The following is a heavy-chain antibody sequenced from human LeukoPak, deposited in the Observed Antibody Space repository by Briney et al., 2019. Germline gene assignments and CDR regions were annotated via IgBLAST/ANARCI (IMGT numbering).Heavy chain of an antibody. V-gene: IGHV4-31*03. D-gene: IGHD2-15*01. J-gene: IGHJ4*02. Sequence: SQTLSLTCTVSGGPISSGYYYWSWIRQHPGKGLEWIGHIYYSGSTYYNPSLKSRVSISVDTSKNQFSLKLSSVTAADTAVYYCARGGSCSGGSCYPGSFDYWGQGTLVTVSS. CDR1: GGPISSGYYY. CDR2: IYYSGST. CDR3: ARGGSCSGGSCYPGSFDY.